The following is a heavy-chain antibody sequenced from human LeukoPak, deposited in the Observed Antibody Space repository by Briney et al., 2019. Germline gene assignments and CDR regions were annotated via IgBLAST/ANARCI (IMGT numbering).Heavy chain of an antibody. D-gene: IGHD5-18*01. Sequence: GGSLRLSCAASGFTFSTYWMGWVRQAPGKGLEWVAFIWYDGSNRYYADSVKGRFTISRDNSKNTLYLQMGSLRAEDTAVYYCARVALSGNNYGCYFDYWGQGTLVTVSS. CDR3: ARVALSGNNYGCYFDY. CDR1: GFTFSTYW. V-gene: IGHV3-33*08. CDR2: IWYDGSNR. J-gene: IGHJ4*02.